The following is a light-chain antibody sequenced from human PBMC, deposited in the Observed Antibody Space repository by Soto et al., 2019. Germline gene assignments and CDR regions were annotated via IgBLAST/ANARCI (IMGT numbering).Light chain of an antibody. CDR1: QSVSSN. CDR3: QQRSNWIT. J-gene: IGKJ5*01. V-gene: IGKV3-15*01. CDR2: GAS. Sequence: EIVMTQSPATLSVSPWERSTLSCRASQSVSSNLAWYQQKPGQAPRLLIYGASTRATGIPARLSGSGSGTEFTLTISSMKSEDFAVYYCQQRSNWITFGHGTRLEIK.